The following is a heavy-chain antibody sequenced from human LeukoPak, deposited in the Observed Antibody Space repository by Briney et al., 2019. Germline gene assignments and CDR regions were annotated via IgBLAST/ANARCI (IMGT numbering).Heavy chain of an antibody. CDR1: GGTFSSYA. J-gene: IGHJ4*02. CDR2: IIPIFGTA. Sequence: GASVKVSCKASGGTFSSYAISWVRQAPGQGLEWMGGIIPIFGTANYAQKFQGRVTITADKSTSTAYMELSSLRSEDTAVYYCARGSGYCSGGSCYLFDYWGQGTLVTVSS. V-gene: IGHV1-69*06. D-gene: IGHD2-15*01. CDR3: ARGSGYCSGGSCYLFDY.